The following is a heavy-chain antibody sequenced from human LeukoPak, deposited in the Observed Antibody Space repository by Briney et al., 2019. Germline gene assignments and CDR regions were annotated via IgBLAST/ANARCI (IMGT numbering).Heavy chain of an antibody. CDR3: ASLWYSSSWPYGIFDY. V-gene: IGHV3-30-3*01. CDR2: ISYDGSNK. CDR1: GFTFSSYA. Sequence: GGSLRLSCAASGFTFSSYAMHWVRQAPGKGLEWVAVISYDGSNKYYADSVKGRFTISRDNSKNTLYLQMNSLRAEDTAVYYCASLWYSSSWPYGIFDYWGQGTLVTVSS. J-gene: IGHJ4*02. D-gene: IGHD6-13*01.